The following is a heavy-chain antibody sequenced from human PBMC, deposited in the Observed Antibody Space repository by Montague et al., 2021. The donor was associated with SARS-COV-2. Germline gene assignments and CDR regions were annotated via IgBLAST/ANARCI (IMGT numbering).Heavy chain of an antibody. V-gene: IGHV4-4*07. CDR1: GGSITSFS. CDR3: ARTPTRPLSLDS. D-gene: IGHD6-6*01. J-gene: IGHJ4*02. Sequence: SETLSLTCAVSGGSITSFSWSWVRQPAGKGLEWIGRVTTSGTTNYSPSLRSRVTMSVDTSKNQFSLNLNSVTAADTAIYYCARTPTRPLSLDSWGQGTLVTVSS. CDR2: VTTSGTT.